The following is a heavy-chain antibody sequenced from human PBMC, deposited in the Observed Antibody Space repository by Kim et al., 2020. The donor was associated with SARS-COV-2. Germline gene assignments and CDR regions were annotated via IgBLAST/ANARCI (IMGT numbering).Heavy chain of an antibody. J-gene: IGHJ4*02. Sequence: YSGSVKGRFPISRDNAKNSLYLQMNSLRAEDTALYYCAKDISRGAHQFDYWGQGTLVTVSS. CDR3: AKDISRGAHQFDY. D-gene: IGHD1-26*01. V-gene: IGHV3-9*01.